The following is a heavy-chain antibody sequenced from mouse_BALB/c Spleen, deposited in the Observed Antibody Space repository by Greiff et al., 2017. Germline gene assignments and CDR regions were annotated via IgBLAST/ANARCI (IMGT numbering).Heavy chain of an antibody. Sequence: QVQLKESGPSLVQPSQSLSITCTVSGFSLTSYGVHWVRQSPGKGLEWLGVIWRGGSTDYNAAFMSRLSITKDNSKSQVFFKMNSLQADDTAIYSCAKNGDYGNAAWFAYWGQGTLVTVSA. J-gene: IGHJ3*01. CDR1: GFSLTSYG. CDR3: AKNGDYGNAAWFAY. CDR2: IWRGGST. V-gene: IGHV2-5-1*01. D-gene: IGHD2-1*01.